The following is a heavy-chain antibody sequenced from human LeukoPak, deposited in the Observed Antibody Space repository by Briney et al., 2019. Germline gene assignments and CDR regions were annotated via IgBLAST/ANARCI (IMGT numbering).Heavy chain of an antibody. D-gene: IGHD3-9*01. CDR1: GYTFTSYG. Sequence: ASVKVSCKASGYTFTSYGISWVRQAPGQGLEWMGWISAYNGNTNYAQKLQGRVTMTTDTSTSTAYMELRSLRSDDTAVYYCARGLNYDILTGYYKANYYMDVWGKGTTVTVSS. J-gene: IGHJ6*03. V-gene: IGHV1-18*01. CDR3: ARGLNYDILTGYYKANYYMDV. CDR2: ISAYNGNT.